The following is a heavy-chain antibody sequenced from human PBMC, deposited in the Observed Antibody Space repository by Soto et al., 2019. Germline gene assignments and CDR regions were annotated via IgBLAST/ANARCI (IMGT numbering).Heavy chain of an antibody. CDR1: GYTFINYY. J-gene: IGHJ4*02. V-gene: IGHV1-2*02. D-gene: IGHD2-21*02. CDR2: VNPRSGDT. CDR3: ARQLAYCGGDCFTEPIEY. Sequence: QAQLVQSGAEVKKPGASVKVSCKTSGYTFINYYIHWVRQAPGQGLEWMGWVNPRSGDTNYAQKFQGRVTMTRDTSISTAYMELSSLRSDDTAVFYCARQLAYCGGDCFTEPIEYWCQGTLVTVSS.